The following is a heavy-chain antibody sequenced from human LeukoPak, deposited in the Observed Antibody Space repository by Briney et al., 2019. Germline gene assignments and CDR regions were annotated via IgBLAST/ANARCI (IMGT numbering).Heavy chain of an antibody. V-gene: IGHV4-31*03. Sequence: SETLSLTCTVSGDSISRNGYYWSWIRQHPGKGLEWIGYIYYTGKTDYNPSLKSRISISADTSKNQFPLNLSSVTAADTAVYYCARGFSAYAYYFDYWGQGALVTVSS. J-gene: IGHJ4*02. D-gene: IGHD3-16*01. CDR2: IYYTGKT. CDR1: GDSISRNGYY. CDR3: ARGFSAYAYYFDY.